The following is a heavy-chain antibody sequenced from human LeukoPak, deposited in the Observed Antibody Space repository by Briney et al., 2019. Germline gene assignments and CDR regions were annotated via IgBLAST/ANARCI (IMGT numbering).Heavy chain of an antibody. CDR2: ISSGTSTQ. J-gene: IGHJ4*02. D-gene: IGHD3-10*01. CDR1: VFTFSSYS. V-gene: IGHV3-48*04. CDR3: ARGDRNNYYSRYDH. Sequence: GGALRLSCAASVFTFSSYSMNWVRQAPGKGLERVSYISSGTSTQYYADSMKGRFTISRDNAKNSLYLQMNTLSAEDTPVYYFARGDRNNYYSRYDHWGQGTLVTVSS.